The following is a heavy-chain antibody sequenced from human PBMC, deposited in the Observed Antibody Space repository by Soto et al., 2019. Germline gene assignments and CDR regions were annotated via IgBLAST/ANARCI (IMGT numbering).Heavy chain of an antibody. D-gene: IGHD4-4*01. CDR3: TRGHPSIYNY. CDR1: GFTFNNYW. J-gene: IGHJ4*02. Sequence: VQLVESGGGVVQPGRSLRLSCAASGFTFNNYWMSWVRQAPGKGLEWVANIKEDGSEKYYVDSVKGRFTISRDNAKNSLYLQMSSLRPEDTAVYYCTRGHPSIYNYWGQGTLVTVSS. CDR2: IKEDGSEK. V-gene: IGHV3-7*01.